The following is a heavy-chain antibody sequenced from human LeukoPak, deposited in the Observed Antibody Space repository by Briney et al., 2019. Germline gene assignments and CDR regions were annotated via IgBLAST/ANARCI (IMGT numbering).Heavy chain of an antibody. V-gene: IGHV4-4*07. D-gene: IGHD4-17*01. Sequence: SETLSLTCTVSSDSFSYYYWNWIRQPAGKGLEWIGRIHSSGSTSYNPSLQSRITMSIDTSKNQFSLKLRSVTVVDTAIYFCARAETVPHFGFWGQGALVTVSS. J-gene: IGHJ4*02. CDR3: ARAETVPHFGF. CDR1: SDSFSYYY. CDR2: IHSSGST.